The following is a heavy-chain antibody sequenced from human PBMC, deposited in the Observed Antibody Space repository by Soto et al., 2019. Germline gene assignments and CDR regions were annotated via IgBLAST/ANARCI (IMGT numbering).Heavy chain of an antibody. D-gene: IGHD2-8*01. CDR3: ARGHSTDCSNGVCSFFYNLETDV. CDR2: INPKSGGT. J-gene: IGHJ6*02. V-gene: IGHV1-2*04. CDR1: GYSFTDYH. Sequence: ASVKVSCKASGYSFTDYHIHWVRQAPGQGLEWLGRINPKSGGTSTAQKFQGWVTMTRDRSISTVYMELTRLRSDDTAVYFCARGHSTDCSNGVCSFFYNLETDVWGQGTTVTVSS.